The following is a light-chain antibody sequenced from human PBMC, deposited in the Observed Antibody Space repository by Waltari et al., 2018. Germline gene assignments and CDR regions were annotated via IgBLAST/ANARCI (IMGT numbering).Light chain of an antibody. J-gene: IGKJ4*01. CDR1: QSVLYSANNKDY. Sequence: DIVMTQSPDSLAVSLGERATINCKSSQSVLYSANNKDYFAWYQQKPGQPAKLLIYWASTREFGVPDRFSGSGSGTDFTLTISSLQAEDVAVYYCQQYYSIPLTFGGGTKVEIK. CDR3: QQYYSIPLT. V-gene: IGKV4-1*01. CDR2: WAS.